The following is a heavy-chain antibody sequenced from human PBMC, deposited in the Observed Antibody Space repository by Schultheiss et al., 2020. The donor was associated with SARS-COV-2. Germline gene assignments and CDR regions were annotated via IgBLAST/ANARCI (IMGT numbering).Heavy chain of an antibody. J-gene: IGHJ4*02. D-gene: IGHD1-26*01. CDR2: IFSSGNS. CDR1: GGSISDYY. V-gene: IGHV4-59*01. CDR3: ARLQVWDKGPTANFDS. Sequence: TLSLTCTVSGGSISDYYWSWIRQPPGKGLEWIGYIFSSGNSKYNPSLKSRVTISADTSKNQLSLTLNSVSAADTAVYYCARLQVWDKGPTANFDSWGRGSLVTVSS.